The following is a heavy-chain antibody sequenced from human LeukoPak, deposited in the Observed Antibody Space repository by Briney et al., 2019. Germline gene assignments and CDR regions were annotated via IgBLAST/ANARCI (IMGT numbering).Heavy chain of an antibody. J-gene: IGHJ5*02. CDR2: INARGDT. Sequence: SETLSLTCAVYGWSFNDYYWNWIRQPPGKGLEWIGEINARGDTNYNPSLKSRVTISVDTSKKQFSLRLTSMIAADTALYYCARGQVPAARGYNWFDPWGQGTPVTVSS. D-gene: IGHD2-2*01. CDR1: GWSFNDYY. V-gene: IGHV4-34*01. CDR3: ARGQVPAARGYNWFDP.